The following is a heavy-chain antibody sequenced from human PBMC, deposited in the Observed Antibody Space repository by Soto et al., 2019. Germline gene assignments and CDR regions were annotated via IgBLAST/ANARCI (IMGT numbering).Heavy chain of an antibody. D-gene: IGHD2-15*01. V-gene: IGHV4-59*01. Sequence: QVQLQESGPGLVKPSETLSLTCTVSGGSISNYYWSWVRQPPGKGLEWIGYSHYTGSTNYNPSLKRRLRGSADAAMGQCSLKLSPVTAAHTAVFSCATMTGSPAVDGEDVWGQAT. CDR2: SHYTGST. J-gene: IGHJ6*01. CDR3: ATMTGSPAVDGEDV. CDR1: GGSISNYY.